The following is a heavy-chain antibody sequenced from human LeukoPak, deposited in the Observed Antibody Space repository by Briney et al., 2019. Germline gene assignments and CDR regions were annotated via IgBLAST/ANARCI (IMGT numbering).Heavy chain of an antibody. J-gene: IGHJ6*02. V-gene: IGHV1-2*02. CDR3: VRDGVGDTAMVIYYYGMDV. D-gene: IGHD5-18*01. CDR1: GYTFTGYY. CDR2: INPNSGGT. Sequence: EASVKVSCKASGYTFTGYYMHWVRQAPGQGLEWMGWINPNSGGTNYAQKFQGRVTMTRDTSISTAYMELSRLRSDDTAVYYCVRDGVGDTAMVIYYYGMDVWGQGTTVTVSS.